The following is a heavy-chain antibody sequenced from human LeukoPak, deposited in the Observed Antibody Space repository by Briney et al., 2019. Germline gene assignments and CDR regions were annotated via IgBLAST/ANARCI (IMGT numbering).Heavy chain of an antibody. Sequence: SETLSLTCTVSGGSISSHYWSWIRQPSGKGLEWIGYIYYSGSTNYNPSLKSRVTISVDTSKNQFSLKLSSVTAADTAVYYCARTIRYCSSTSCSAFLDYWGQGTLVTVCS. D-gene: IGHD2-2*01. CDR2: IYYSGST. CDR1: GGSISSHY. CDR3: ARTIRYCSSTSCSAFLDY. V-gene: IGHV4-59*11. J-gene: IGHJ4*02.